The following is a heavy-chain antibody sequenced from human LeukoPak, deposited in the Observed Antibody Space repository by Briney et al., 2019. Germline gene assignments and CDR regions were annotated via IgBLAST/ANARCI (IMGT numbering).Heavy chain of an antibody. J-gene: IGHJ4*02. D-gene: IGHD1-1*01. Sequence: GASVKVSCKASGGTFSSYAISWVRQAPGQGLEWMGRIIPILGIANYAQKFQGRVTITADKSTSTAYMELSSLRPEDTAVYYCARVGTQPSTDYWGQGTLVTVSS. V-gene: IGHV1-69*04. CDR1: GGTFSSYA. CDR2: IIPILGIA. CDR3: ARVGTQPSTDY.